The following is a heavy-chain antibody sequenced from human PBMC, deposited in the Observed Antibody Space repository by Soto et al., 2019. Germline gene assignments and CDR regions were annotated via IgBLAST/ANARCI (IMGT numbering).Heavy chain of an antibody. J-gene: IGHJ3*01. Sequence: GESLKISCKDSGYSFTSYWIGWVRQMPGKGLEWIGIIYPYDSDTRYSPSFQGRVTISADKSISTAYLHWSSLQASDSALYYCETYDGAYYNDAFDVWGQGTMVTVSS. V-gene: IGHV5-51*01. CDR2: IYPYDSDT. D-gene: IGHD1-26*01. CDR3: ETYDGAYYNDAFDV. CDR1: GYSFTSYW.